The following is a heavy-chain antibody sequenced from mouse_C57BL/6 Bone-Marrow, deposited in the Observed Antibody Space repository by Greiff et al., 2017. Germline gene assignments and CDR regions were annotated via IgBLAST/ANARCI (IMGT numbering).Heavy chain of an antibody. Sequence: QVQLQQSGAELVKPGASVKISCKASGYAFSSYWMNWVKQRPGKGLEWIGQIYPGDGDTNYNGKFKGKATLTADKSSSTAYMELRSLTSEDSAVYFCGSYGSCYYAMDYWGQGTSVTVSS. J-gene: IGHJ4*01. CDR3: GSYGSCYYAMDY. D-gene: IGHD1-1*01. CDR2: IYPGDGDT. CDR1: GYAFSSYW. V-gene: IGHV1-80*01.